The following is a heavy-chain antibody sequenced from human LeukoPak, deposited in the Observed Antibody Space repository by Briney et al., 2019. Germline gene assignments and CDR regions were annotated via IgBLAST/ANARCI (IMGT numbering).Heavy chain of an antibody. J-gene: IGHJ4*02. D-gene: IGHD5-18*01. CDR3: ASFSGYSYGLQAFY. Sequence: GRSLRLSCAASGFTSSSYGMHWVRQAPGKGLEWVAVIWYDGSNKYYADSVKGRFTISRDNSKNTLYLQMNSLRAEDTAVYYCASFSGYSYGLQAFYWGQGTLVTVSS. CDR1: GFTSSSYG. V-gene: IGHV3-33*01. CDR2: IWYDGSNK.